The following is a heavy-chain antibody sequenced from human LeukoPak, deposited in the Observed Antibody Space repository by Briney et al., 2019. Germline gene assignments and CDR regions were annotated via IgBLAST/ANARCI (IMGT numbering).Heavy chain of an antibody. D-gene: IGHD3-10*01. CDR3: AREGTDQYYYYYMDV. CDR2: IYYSGST. J-gene: IGHJ6*03. V-gene: IGHV4-59*01. CDR1: GDSMSSYY. Sequence: SETLSLTCTVSGDSMSSYYWSWIRQPPGKGLEWIGYIYYSGSTNYNPSLKSRVTISVDTSKNQFSLKLSSVTAADTAVYYCAREGTDQYYYYYMDVWGKGTTVTVSS.